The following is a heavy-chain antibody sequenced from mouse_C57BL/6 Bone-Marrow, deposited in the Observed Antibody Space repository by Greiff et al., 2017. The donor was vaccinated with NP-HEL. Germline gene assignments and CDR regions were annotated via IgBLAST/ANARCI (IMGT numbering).Heavy chain of an antibody. V-gene: IGHV7-1*01. Sequence: EVKLMESGGGLVQSGRSLRLSCATSGFTFSDFYMEWVRQAPGKGLEWIAASRNKANDYTTEYSASVKGRFIVSRDTSQSILYLQMNALRAEDTAIYYCARDAYYSNYDDYWGQGTTLTVSS. J-gene: IGHJ2*01. CDR2: SRNKANDYTT. CDR1: GFTFSDFY. D-gene: IGHD2-5*01. CDR3: ARDAYYSNYDDY.